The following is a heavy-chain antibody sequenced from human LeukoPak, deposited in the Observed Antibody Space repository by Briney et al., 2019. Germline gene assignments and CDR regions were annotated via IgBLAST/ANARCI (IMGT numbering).Heavy chain of an antibody. CDR1: GFTFSSYA. CDR3: AKDFKAARYAFDI. CDR2: ISGSGGST. Sequence: GGSLRLSCAASGFTFSSYAMSWVRQAPGKGVEWVSAISGSGGSTYYADSVKGRFTISRDNSKNTLYLQMNSLRAEDTAVYYCAKDFKAARYAFDIWGKGTMVTVSS. V-gene: IGHV3-23*01. J-gene: IGHJ3*02.